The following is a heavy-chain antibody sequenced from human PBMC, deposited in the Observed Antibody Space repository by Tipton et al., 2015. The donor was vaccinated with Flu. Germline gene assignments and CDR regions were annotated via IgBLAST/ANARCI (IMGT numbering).Heavy chain of an antibody. D-gene: IGHD3-10*01. J-gene: IGHJ4*02. Sequence: SLRLSCAVSGFTFRNYNMNWVRQAPGKGLEWVSSIGGAGGYIYFADSVKGRFTISRDNAKNSLYLQMNSLRAEDTAVYYCARSAGYYAWASYDYWGQGSRVSVSS. CDR1: GFTFRNYN. V-gene: IGHV3-21*01. CDR3: ARSAGYYAWASYDY. CDR2: IGGAGGYI.